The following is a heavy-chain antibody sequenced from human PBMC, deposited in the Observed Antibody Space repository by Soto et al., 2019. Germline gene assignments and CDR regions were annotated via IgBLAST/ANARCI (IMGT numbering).Heavy chain of an antibody. CDR3: AKDHRGYCSGGSCYSDYYYGMDV. CDR1: GFTFSSYG. Sequence: GGSLRLSCAASGFTFSSYGMHWVRQAPGKRLEWVAVISYDGSNKYYADSVKGRFTISRDNSKNTLYLQMNSLRAEDTAVYYCAKDHRGYCSGGSCYSDYYYGMDVWGQGTTVTVSS. D-gene: IGHD2-15*01. CDR2: ISYDGSNK. V-gene: IGHV3-30*18. J-gene: IGHJ6*02.